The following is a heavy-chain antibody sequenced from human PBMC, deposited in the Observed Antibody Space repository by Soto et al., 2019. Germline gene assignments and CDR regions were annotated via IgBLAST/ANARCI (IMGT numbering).Heavy chain of an antibody. J-gene: IGHJ4*02. D-gene: IGHD4-17*01. Sequence: SETLSLTCTVSGGSISSYYWSWIRQPPGKGLEWIGYIYYSGSTNYNPSLKSRVTISVDTSKNQFSLKLSSVTAADTAVYYCARGYGDHVPFFDYWGQGILVTVSS. V-gene: IGHV4-59*01. CDR3: ARGYGDHVPFFDY. CDR2: IYYSGST. CDR1: GGSISSYY.